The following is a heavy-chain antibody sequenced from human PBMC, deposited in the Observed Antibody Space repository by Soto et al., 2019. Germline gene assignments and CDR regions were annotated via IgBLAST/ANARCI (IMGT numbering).Heavy chain of an antibody. V-gene: IGHV4-30-4*01. CDR1: GASVTSDDYC. J-gene: IGHJ4*02. D-gene: IGHD3-22*01. CDR3: ARDPIFYYASSGYGGSYFDY. CDR2: IYHSGST. Sequence: PSETLSLTCAVSGASVTSDDYCCIWIRQPPWNGLEWIGYIYHSGSTYYNPSLKSRVSISIDTSQNQFSLKLTSLTAADTAVYYCARDPIFYYASSGYGGSYFDYWGQGSRVTVSS.